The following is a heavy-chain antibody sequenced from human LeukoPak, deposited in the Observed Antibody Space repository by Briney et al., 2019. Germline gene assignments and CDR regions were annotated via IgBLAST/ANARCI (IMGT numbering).Heavy chain of an antibody. CDR1: GGSISSYY. CDR2: IYYSGST. V-gene: IGHV4-59*01. CDR3: ARDLAAAGAVDI. D-gene: IGHD6-13*01. Sequence: SETLSLTCTVPGGSISSYYWSWIRQPPGKGLELIGYIYYSGSTNYNPSLKSRVTISVDTSKNQFSLKLSSVTAADTAVYYCARDLAAAGAVDIWGQGTMVTVSS. J-gene: IGHJ3*02.